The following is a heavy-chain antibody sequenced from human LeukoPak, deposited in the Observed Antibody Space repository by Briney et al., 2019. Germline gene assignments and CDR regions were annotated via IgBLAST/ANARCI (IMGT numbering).Heavy chain of an antibody. CDR1: GFTFSDYY. Sequence: GGSLRLSCAASGFTFSDYYMSWIRQAPGKGLEWISCISSSGTTLYYADSVKGRCTLSRDNAKNSLYLQMNSLRADDTAVYYCARSNDGMDIWGQGTTVTVSS. V-gene: IGHV3-11*01. J-gene: IGHJ6*02. CDR3: ARSNDGMDI. CDR2: ISSSGTTL.